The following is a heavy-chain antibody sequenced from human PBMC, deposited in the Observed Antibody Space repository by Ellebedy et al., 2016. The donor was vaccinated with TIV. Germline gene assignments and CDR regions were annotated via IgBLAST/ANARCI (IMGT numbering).Heavy chain of an antibody. CDR2: ISWNSGSI. CDR3: AKDKRGITAGTYYGMDV. D-gene: IGHD6-13*01. V-gene: IGHV3-9*01. CDR1: GFTFDDYA. Sequence: SLKISXAASGFTFDDYAMHWVRQAPGKGLEWVSGISWNSGSIGYADSVKGRFTISRDNAKNSLYLQMNSLRAEDTALYYCAKDKRGITAGTYYGMDVWGQGTTVTVSS. J-gene: IGHJ6*02.